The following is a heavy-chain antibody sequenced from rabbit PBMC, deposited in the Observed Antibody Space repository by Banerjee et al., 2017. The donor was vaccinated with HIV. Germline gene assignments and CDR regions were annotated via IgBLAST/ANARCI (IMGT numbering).Heavy chain of an antibody. CDR3: ARYHYTAGWDFNL. V-gene: IGHV1S45*01. Sequence: QEQLEESGGDLVKPGASLTLTCTASGFDFSSNAMCWVRQAPGKGLEWIACIYGSSSGSTWYASWAKGRFTISKTSSTTATLQMTSLTAADTATYFCARYHYTAGWDFNLWGPGTLAPS. J-gene: IGHJ4*01. D-gene: IGHD4-1*01. CDR1: GFDFSSNA. CDR2: IYGSSSGST.